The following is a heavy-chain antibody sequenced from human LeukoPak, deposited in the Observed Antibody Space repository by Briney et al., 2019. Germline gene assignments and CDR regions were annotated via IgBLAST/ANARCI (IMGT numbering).Heavy chain of an antibody. V-gene: IGHV3-7*01. Sequence: GGSLRLSCAAPGFTFSSYWMSWVRQAPGKGLEWVANIKEDGSEKNYVDSVKGRFPISRDNAKNSLYLQMNSLRAEDTAVYYCARDHYDGVGGFDYWGQGTLVTVSS. CDR2: IKEDGSEK. D-gene: IGHD3-22*01. CDR3: ARDHYDGVGGFDY. J-gene: IGHJ4*02. CDR1: GFTFSSYW.